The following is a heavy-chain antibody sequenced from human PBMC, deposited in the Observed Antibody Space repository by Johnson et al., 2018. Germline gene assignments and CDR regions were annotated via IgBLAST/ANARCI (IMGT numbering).Heavy chain of an antibody. J-gene: IGHJ3*02. V-gene: IGHV1-69*01. CDR3: ARVRARKWEPLQVNDAFDI. Sequence: QVQLVESGAEVKKPGSSXKVSCKASGGTFSSYAISWVRQAPGQGLEWMGGILPIFSTANSAQKFQGRVPITADESTSTAYMELSSLGPEDTAVYYCARVRARKWEPLQVNDAFDIWGQGTMVTVSS. CDR1: GGTFSSYA. D-gene: IGHD1-14*01. CDR2: ILPIFSTA.